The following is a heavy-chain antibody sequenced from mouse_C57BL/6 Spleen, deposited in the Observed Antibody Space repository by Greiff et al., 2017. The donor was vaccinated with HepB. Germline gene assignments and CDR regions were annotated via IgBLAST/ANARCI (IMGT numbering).Heavy chain of an antibody. CDR3: TRPYGKSYWYFDV. CDR2: IDPETGGT. V-gene: IGHV1-15*01. D-gene: IGHD2-1*01. J-gene: IGHJ1*03. CDR1: GYTFTDYE. Sequence: VQLQQSGAELVRPGASVTLSCKASGYTFTDYEMHWVKQTPVHGLEWIGAIDPETGGTAYNQKFKGKAILTADKSSSTAYMELRSLTSEDSAVYYCTRPYGKSYWYFDVWGTGTTVTVSS.